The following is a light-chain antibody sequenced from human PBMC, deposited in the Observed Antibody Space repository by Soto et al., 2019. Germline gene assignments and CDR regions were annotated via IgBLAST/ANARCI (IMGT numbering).Light chain of an antibody. CDR3: QQYNGYSRA. CDR1: QSISHW. V-gene: IGKV1-5*01. Sequence: DIQMTQSPSALSASVGDRVTITCRASQSISHWLAWYQQKPGRAPKLLIYGTSTLQSGVPSRFSGSGSGTDFTLTITSLQPDDFATYYRQQYNGYSRAFGQATKVEVK. J-gene: IGKJ1*01. CDR2: GTS.